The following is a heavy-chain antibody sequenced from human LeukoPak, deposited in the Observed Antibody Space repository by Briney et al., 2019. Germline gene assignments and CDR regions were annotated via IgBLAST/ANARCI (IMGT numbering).Heavy chain of an antibody. Sequence: SETLSLTCAVYGGSFSGYYWSWIRQPPGKGLEWIGEINHSGSTNYNPSLKSRVTISVDKSKNQFSLKLSSVTAADTAVYYCARVRCSSTSCPHFDYWGQGTLVTVSS. V-gene: IGHV4-34*01. CDR3: ARVRCSSTSCPHFDY. CDR1: GGSFSGYY. CDR2: INHSGST. D-gene: IGHD2-2*01. J-gene: IGHJ4*02.